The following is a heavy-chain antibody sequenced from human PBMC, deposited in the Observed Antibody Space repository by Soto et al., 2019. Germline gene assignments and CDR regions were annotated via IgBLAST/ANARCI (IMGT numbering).Heavy chain of an antibody. V-gene: IGHV3-23*01. J-gene: IGHJ4*02. CDR3: ARRTSFLGAFDY. D-gene: IGHD3-16*02. Sequence: HPGGSLRLSCVASGFSFDKYAMAWVRQAPGKGLEWVSHVAAGGGHTYYAESVKGRFTISRDNSKNTLFLQINALRADDTAIYFCARRTSFLGAFDYWGQGVLVTVSS. CDR1: GFSFDKYA. CDR2: VAAGGGHT.